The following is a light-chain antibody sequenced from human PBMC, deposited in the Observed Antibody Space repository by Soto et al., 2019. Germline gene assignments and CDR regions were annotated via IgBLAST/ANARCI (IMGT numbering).Light chain of an antibody. Sequence: IEMTQSPSTLSSSVADIFTITCRASQSICRFLAWYQHQPGKAPKLLIYAASTLQRGVPSRFSGSGFGTDFTLTISSLQPEDFATYYCLLDFNYFRAFGQGTKVDI. CDR3: LLDFNYFRA. CDR1: QSICRF. CDR2: AAS. V-gene: IGKV1-6*01. J-gene: IGKJ1*01.